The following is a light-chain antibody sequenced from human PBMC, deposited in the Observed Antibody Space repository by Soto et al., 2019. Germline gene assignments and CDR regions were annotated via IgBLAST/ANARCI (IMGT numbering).Light chain of an antibody. J-gene: IGKJ2*01. CDR3: QQYGSSPPYT. CDR2: GSS. CDR1: QSVNTNY. V-gene: IGKV3-20*01. Sequence: EIVLTQSPGTLSLSPGERATLSCRASQSVNTNYFAWYQQKPGQAPRLLIFGSSDRATGIPDRFSGSGSGTDFTLTISRLEPEDFAVYYCQQYGSSPPYTFGQGTKLEIK.